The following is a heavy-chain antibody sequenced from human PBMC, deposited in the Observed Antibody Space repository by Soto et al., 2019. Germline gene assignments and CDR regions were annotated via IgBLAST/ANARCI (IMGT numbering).Heavy chain of an antibody. CDR3: ASSNIAAAGFYYYALEV. Sequence: SETLSLTCTVSGGSISSGDYYWSWIRQPPGKGLEWIGSIYYSGSTNYNPSLKSRVTISVDTSKNQFSLKLSSVTATDTAVYYCASSNIAAAGFYYYALEVWGRGTTVTVSS. CDR1: GGSISSGDYY. J-gene: IGHJ6*02. D-gene: IGHD6-13*01. V-gene: IGHV4-61*08. CDR2: IYYSGST.